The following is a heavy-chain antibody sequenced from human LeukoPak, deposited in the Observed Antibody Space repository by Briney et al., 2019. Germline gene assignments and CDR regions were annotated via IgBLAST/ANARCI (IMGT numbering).Heavy chain of an antibody. Sequence: GGSLRLSCAASGFTFNTYSMNWVRQAPGKGLEWVSHISSSSSTIKYADSVKGRFTISRDNAKNSLFLQMNSLRAEDTAVYYCARVYTSSWYDYWGQGTLVTVSP. D-gene: IGHD6-13*01. CDR3: ARVYTSSWYDY. J-gene: IGHJ4*02. CDR2: ISSSSSTI. V-gene: IGHV3-48*01. CDR1: GFTFNTYS.